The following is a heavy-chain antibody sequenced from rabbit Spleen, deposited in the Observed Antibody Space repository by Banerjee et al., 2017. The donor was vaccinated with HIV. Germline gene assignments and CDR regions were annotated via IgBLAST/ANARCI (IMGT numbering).Heavy chain of an antibody. CDR3: ARDPYSSSKDPNL. CDR1: GFDFSGTA. J-gene: IGHJ4*01. Sequence: QSLQESGGGLVQPEGSLTLTCKTSGFDFSGTAMCWVRQAPGKGLEWIACIYTSSGIPWYTSWAKGRFTISKTSSTTVTLQMTSLTAADTATYFCARDPYSSSKDPNLWGQGTLVTVS. CDR2: IYTSSGIP. D-gene: IGHD1-1*01. V-gene: IGHV1S40*01.